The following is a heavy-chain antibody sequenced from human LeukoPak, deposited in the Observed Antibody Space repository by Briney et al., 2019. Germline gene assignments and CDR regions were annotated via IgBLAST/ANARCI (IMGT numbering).Heavy chain of an antibody. CDR2: IYYSGST. Sequence: SQTLSLTCTVSGGSISSGGYYWSWIRQHPGKGLEWIGYIYYSGSTYYNPSLKSRVTISVDTSKNQFSLKLSSVTAADTAVYYCVRGGDHLNWFDPWGQGTLVTVSS. D-gene: IGHD3-16*01. CDR3: VRGGDHLNWFDP. CDR1: GGSISSGGYY. J-gene: IGHJ5*02. V-gene: IGHV4-31*03.